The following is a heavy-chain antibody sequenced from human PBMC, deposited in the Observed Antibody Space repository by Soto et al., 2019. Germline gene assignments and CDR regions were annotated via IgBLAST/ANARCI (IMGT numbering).Heavy chain of an antibody. Sequence: QVQLVESGGGVVQPGTSLRLSCVGSGFTFRSYVIHWVRQAPGKGLEWVALTSYDGSGKYYGDSVRGRFTISRDNSRNTVELQVDSLRFEDTALYYCARWGTSGGLDVWGQGTLVSVSS. CDR1: GFTFRSYV. J-gene: IGHJ1*01. V-gene: IGHV3-30*19. CDR2: TSYDGSGK. CDR3: ARWGTSGGLDV. D-gene: IGHD3-16*01.